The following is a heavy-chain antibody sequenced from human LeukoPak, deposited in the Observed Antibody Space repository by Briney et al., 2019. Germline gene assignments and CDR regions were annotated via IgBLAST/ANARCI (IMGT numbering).Heavy chain of an antibody. CDR2: IFYSGST. Sequence: GSLRLSCAASGFTFSSCGMNWVRQAPGKGLEWIGYIFYSGSTNYNPSLKSRVTISVDTSKNQFSLKLSSVTAADTAVYYCARGGGGPDIWGQGTLVTVSS. D-gene: IGHD3-10*01. J-gene: IGHJ4*02. CDR3: ARGGGGPDI. V-gene: IGHV4-59*01. CDR1: GFTFSSCG.